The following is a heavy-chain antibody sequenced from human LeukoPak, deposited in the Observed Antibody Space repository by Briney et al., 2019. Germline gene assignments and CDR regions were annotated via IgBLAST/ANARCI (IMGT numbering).Heavy chain of an antibody. CDR3: ARDRGYGDYLLFDY. J-gene: IGHJ4*02. V-gene: IGHV1-69*06. CDR1: GGTFSSYA. Sequence: GASVQVSCKASGGTFSSYAISWVRQAHGQGLEWMGGIIPIFGTANYAQKFQGRVTITADKSTSTAYMELSSLRSEDTAVYYCARDRGYGDYLLFDYWGQGTLVTVSS. D-gene: IGHD4-17*01. CDR2: IIPIFGTA.